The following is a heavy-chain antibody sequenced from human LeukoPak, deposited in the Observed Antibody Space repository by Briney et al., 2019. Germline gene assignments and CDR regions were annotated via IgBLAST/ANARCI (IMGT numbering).Heavy chain of an antibody. V-gene: IGHV3-15*07. Sequence: GGSLRLSCTVSGFTFYNTWMNWVRRAPGKGLERVGRIKTRSDGGTTDYAAPIKGRFTISRDDSKNTLFLQMNSLKTEDTAVYYCATGGYDFSYWGQGTLVTVSS. CDR3: ATGGYDFSY. D-gene: IGHD5-12*01. CDR1: GFTFYNTW. J-gene: IGHJ4*02. CDR2: IKTRSDGGTT.